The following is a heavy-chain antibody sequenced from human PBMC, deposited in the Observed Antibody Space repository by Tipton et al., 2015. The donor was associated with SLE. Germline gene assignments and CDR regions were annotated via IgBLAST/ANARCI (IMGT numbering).Heavy chain of an antibody. Sequence: TLSLTCTVSGGSISSYYWSWIRQPPGKGLEWIGYIYYSGSTNYNPSLKSRVTISVDRSKNQFSLKLSSVTAADTAVYYCARFFSYSYSTWYFDLWGRGTLVTVSS. CDR1: GGSISSYY. J-gene: IGHJ2*01. D-gene: IGHD3-16*02. CDR2: IYYSGST. CDR3: ARFFSYSYSTWYFDL. V-gene: IGHV4-59*12.